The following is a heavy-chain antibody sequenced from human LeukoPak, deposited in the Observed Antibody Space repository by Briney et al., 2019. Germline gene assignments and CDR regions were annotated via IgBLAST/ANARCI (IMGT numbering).Heavy chain of an antibody. Sequence: GGSLRLSCAASGFTYSVYWMSWVRQAPGKGLEWVANIKQDGSQIYYVDSMKGRFTISRDNGKKSLYLQMNSLIAEDTAVYHCARIGYSSSSFDYWGQGTLVTVSS. J-gene: IGHJ4*02. D-gene: IGHD6-13*01. CDR1: GFTYSVYW. CDR3: ARIGYSSSSFDY. V-gene: IGHV3-7*01. CDR2: IKQDGSQI.